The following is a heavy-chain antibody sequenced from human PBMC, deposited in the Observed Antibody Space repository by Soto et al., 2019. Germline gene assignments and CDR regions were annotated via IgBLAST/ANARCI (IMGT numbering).Heavy chain of an antibody. CDR1: VYNFAGYW. CDR2: IYPSDSDT. V-gene: IGHV5-51*01. J-gene: IGHJ4*02. D-gene: IGHD3-3*01. CDR3: ARGGVSTRTFDY. Sequence: GESLKIACKGSVYNFAGYWIAWVRQMPGKGLELMGIIYPSDSDTRYRPSFQGQVTISADKSISSAYLQWSSLGASDTAMYYCARGGVSTRTFDYWGQGTPVTVSS.